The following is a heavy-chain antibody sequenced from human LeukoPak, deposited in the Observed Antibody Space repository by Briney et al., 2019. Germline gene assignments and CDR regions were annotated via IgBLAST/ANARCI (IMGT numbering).Heavy chain of an antibody. CDR1: GFTFSSYW. CDR2: IQEDGSEK. CDR3: ARSGSGRYYYYYGMDV. V-gene: IGHV3-7*03. Sequence: GGSLRLSCEASGFTFSSYWMSWVRQAPGKGLEWVANIQEDGSEKYYVDSVKGRFTISRDNAKNSLYLQMNSLRAEDTAMYYCARSGSGRYYYYYGMDVWGQGTTVTVSS. D-gene: IGHD1-26*01. J-gene: IGHJ6*02.